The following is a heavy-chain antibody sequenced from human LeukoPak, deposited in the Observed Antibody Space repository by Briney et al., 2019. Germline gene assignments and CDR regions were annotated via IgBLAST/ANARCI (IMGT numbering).Heavy chain of an antibody. V-gene: IGHV4-30-2*01. J-gene: IGHJ5*01. CDR2: VYHSGSS. D-gene: IGHD2-15*01. Sequence: KPSETLSLTCAVSGGSISHGGYSWSWIRQAPGRGLEWIGYVYHSGSSYYNPSLMSRVTISIDRSKNHFSLILNSVTAADTAVYYCAAGGRSWFDFWGQGTLVTVSS. CDR3: AAGGRSWFDF. CDR1: GGSISHGGYS.